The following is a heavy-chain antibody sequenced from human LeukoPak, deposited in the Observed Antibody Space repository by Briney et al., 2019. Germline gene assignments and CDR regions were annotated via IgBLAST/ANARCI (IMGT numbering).Heavy chain of an antibody. J-gene: IGHJ4*02. CDR2: IYTSGST. D-gene: IGHD3-3*01. Sequence: SETLSLTCTVSGGSISSYYWSWIRQPPGKGPEWIGYIYTSGSTNYNPSLKSRVTISVDTSKNQFSLKLSSVTAADTAVYYCARLNYDFWSGYPPPYFDYWGQGTLVTASS. CDR1: GGSISSYY. CDR3: ARLNYDFWSGYPPPYFDY. V-gene: IGHV4-4*09.